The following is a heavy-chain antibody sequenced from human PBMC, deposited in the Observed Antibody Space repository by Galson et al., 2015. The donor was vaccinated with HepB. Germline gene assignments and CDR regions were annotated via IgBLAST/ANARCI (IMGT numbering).Heavy chain of an antibody. J-gene: IGHJ4*02. Sequence: TLSLTCTVSGGSISIYYWTWIRQPPGEGLEWIGYVSYSGSTNYNPSLKTRVTISGDMAKNQFSLKLRSVTAADTAVYYCAKTYGDYGSFRPRYYFDYWGQGTLVTVSS. CDR1: GGSISIYY. D-gene: IGHD4-17*01. CDR2: VSYSGST. V-gene: IGHV4-59*01. CDR3: AKTYGDYGSFRPRYYFDY.